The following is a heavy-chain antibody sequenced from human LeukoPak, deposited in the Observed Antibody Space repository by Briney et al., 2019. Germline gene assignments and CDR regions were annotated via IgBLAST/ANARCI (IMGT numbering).Heavy chain of an antibody. J-gene: IGHJ4*02. CDR3: ARDRGIVGAKPIFDN. V-gene: IGHV1-18*01. D-gene: IGHD1-26*01. Sequence: ASVKVSCKTSGYTFTSYNINWVRQAPGQGREWMGWISAYSGNTNYAQKLQGRVTMTTDTSTNTAYMDLRGLISDDTAVYYCARDRGIVGAKPIFDNWGQGTLVTVSS. CDR2: ISAYSGNT. CDR1: GYTFTSYN.